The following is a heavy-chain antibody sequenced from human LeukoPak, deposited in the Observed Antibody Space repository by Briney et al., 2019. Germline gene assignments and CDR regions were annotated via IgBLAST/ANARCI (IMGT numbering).Heavy chain of an antibody. D-gene: IGHD3-3*01. V-gene: IGHV4-59*11. J-gene: IGHJ3*02. CDR3: ARDRSLYNDFWSGYYAFDI. CDR1: GGSISSHY. CDR2: VYNSGST. Sequence: SETLSLTCTVSGGSISSHYWSWIRQPPGKGLEWIGYVYNSGSTKYNPALKSRVFISVDTSRNQFSLELNSVTAADTAMYYCARDRSLYNDFWSGYYAFDIRGQGTMVTVSP.